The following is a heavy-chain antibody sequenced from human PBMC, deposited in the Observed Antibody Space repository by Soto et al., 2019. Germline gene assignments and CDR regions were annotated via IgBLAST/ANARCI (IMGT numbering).Heavy chain of an antibody. CDR3: ARDFGGQSDNWYDAFDI. J-gene: IGHJ3*02. Sequence: GGSLRLSCAASGFTFSSYWMHWVRQAPGKGLVWVSRIHSDGSSTNYADSVKGRFTISRDNAKNTLYLQMNSLRAEDTAVYYCARDFGGQSDNWYDAFDIWGQGTMVTVSS. V-gene: IGHV3-74*01. CDR2: IHSDGSST. CDR1: GFTFSSYW. D-gene: IGHD1-1*01.